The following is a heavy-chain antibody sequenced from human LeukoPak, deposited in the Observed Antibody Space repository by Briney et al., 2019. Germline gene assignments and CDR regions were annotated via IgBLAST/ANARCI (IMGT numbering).Heavy chain of an antibody. CDR1: GYTFTDYY. J-gene: IGHJ4*02. D-gene: IGHD3-3*01. CDR3: ATLGNDFWGGYPSRTFDY. CDR2: VDPEDGET. V-gene: IGHV1-69-2*01. Sequence: ASVKVSCKVSGYTFTDYYMHWVQQAPGKGLEWMGLVDPEDGETIYAEKFQGRVTITADTSTDTAYMELSSLRSEDTAVYYCATLGNDFWGGYPSRTFDYWGQGTLVTVSS.